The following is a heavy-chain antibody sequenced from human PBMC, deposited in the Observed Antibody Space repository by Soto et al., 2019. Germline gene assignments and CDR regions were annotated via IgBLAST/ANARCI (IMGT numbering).Heavy chain of an antibody. D-gene: IGHD5-18*01. V-gene: IGHV1-69*01. J-gene: IGHJ4*02. Sequence: QVQLVQSGAEVKKPGSSVKVSCKASGGTFSNTAFIWVRQAPGQGLEWMGGIIAIFGAPNYAQKFQDRLMIRADGSASKAYMALNTLTSEDTAVYYCATPAEPLDTAMPKGLAHWGQGTLVTVSS. CDR1: GGTFSNTA. CDR2: IIAIFGAP. CDR3: ATPAEPLDTAMPKGLAH.